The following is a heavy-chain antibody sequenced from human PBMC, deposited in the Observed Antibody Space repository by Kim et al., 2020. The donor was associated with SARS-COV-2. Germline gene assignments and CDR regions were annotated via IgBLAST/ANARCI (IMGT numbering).Heavy chain of an antibody. D-gene: IGHD3-22*01. CDR1: GRSVNSDSSY. V-gene: IGHV4-39*01. CDR2: IYFSGST. CDR3: ARQALGSGYYY. J-gene: IGHJ4*02. Sequence: SETLSLTCSVSGRSVNSDSSYWGWIRQPPGKGLEWIGNIYFSGSTYYSPSLKSRVTISLDMSKNQFSQKLASVTAADTAVYYCARQALGSGYYYWGQEILVTVSS.